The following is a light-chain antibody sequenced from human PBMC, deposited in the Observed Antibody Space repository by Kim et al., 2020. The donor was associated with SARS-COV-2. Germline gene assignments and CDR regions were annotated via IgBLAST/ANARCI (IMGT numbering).Light chain of an antibody. CDR3: QSYDSSNSHWV. J-gene: IGLJ3*02. Sequence: TVTISCTRSSGSIASHYVQWYQQRPGRAPTTVIYEDNQRHSGVPDRFSGSIDSSSNSASLTISGLKTEDEADYYCQSYDSSNSHWVFGGGTQLTVL. V-gene: IGLV6-57*03. CDR2: EDN. CDR1: SGSIASHY.